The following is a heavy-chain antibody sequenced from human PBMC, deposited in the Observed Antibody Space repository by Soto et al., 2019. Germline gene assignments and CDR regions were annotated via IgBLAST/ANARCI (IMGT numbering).Heavy chain of an antibody. CDR1: GYTFTSYY. Sequence: ASVKVSCKASGYTFTSYYMHWVRQAPGKGLEWMGGFDPEDGETIYAQKFQGRVTMTEDTSTDTAYMELSSLRSEDTAVYYCATDLEGKFDPWGQGTLVTVSS. CDR3: ATDLEGKFDP. J-gene: IGHJ5*02. V-gene: IGHV1-24*01. D-gene: IGHD1-1*01. CDR2: FDPEDGET.